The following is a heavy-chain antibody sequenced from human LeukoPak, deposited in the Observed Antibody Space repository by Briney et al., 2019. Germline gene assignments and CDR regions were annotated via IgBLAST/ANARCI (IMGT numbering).Heavy chain of an antibody. J-gene: IGHJ4*02. CDR1: GFTFNNYW. V-gene: IGHV3-23*01. Sequence: HPGGSLRLSCAASGFTFNNYWMSWVRQAPGKGLEWVSAISGSGGSTYYADSVKGRFTISRDNSKNTLYLQMNSPRAEDTAVYYCAKAYYGDYLSFDSWGQGTLVTVSS. CDR3: AKAYYGDYLSFDS. D-gene: IGHD4-17*01. CDR2: ISGSGGST.